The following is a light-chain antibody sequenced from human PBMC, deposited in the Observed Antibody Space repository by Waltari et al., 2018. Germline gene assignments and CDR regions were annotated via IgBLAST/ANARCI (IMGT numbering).Light chain of an antibody. CDR3: QQYHNTPFT. J-gene: IGKJ3*01. V-gene: IGKV1-NL1*01. CDR1: QGISNS. Sequence: DIQMTQSPPSLSASVGDRVTITCRASQGISNSLAWFQQKAGKAPTLLLYAASRLESGALSRFSGSGSGTDYTLTISSLQPEDFATYYCQQYHNTPFTFGPGTKVDIK. CDR2: AAS.